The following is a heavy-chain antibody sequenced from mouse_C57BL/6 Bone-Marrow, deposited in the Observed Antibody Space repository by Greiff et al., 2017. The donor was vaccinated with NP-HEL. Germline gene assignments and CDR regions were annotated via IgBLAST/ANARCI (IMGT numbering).Heavy chain of an antibody. CDR2: IDPSDSET. CDR3: AREEYGYGVAY. V-gene: IGHV1-52*01. D-gene: IGHD2-2*01. CDR1: GYTFTSYW. J-gene: IGHJ3*01. Sequence: QVQLQQPGAELVRPGSSVKLSCKASGYTFTSYWMHWVKQRPIQGLEWIGNIDPSDSETHYNQKFKDKATLTVDKSSSTAYMQLSSLTSEDSAVYYCAREEYGYGVAYWGQGTLVTVSA.